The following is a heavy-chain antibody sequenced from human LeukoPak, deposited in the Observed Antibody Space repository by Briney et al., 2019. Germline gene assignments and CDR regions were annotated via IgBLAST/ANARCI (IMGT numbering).Heavy chain of an antibody. D-gene: IGHD4/OR15-4a*01. J-gene: IGHJ4*02. Sequence: ASVKVSCKVSGYTFTKLSMHWVRQAPGKGLEWMGGFHPENGETIYAQKFQGRVTMTEDTSTDTAYIELSSLTSEDTAVYYCATPRIANYYPPRYWGQGTLVTVSS. CDR1: GYTFTKLS. CDR3: ATPRIANYYPPRY. CDR2: FHPENGET. V-gene: IGHV1-24*01.